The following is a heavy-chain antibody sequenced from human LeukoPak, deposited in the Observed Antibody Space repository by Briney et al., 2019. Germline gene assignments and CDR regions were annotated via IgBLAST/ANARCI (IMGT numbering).Heavy chain of an antibody. CDR3: ARGSADYGMIVVVTFDY. CDR2: IYTSGST. D-gene: IGHD3-22*01. J-gene: IGHJ4*02. CDR1: GGSISSYY. Sequence: SETLSLTCTVSGGSISSYYWSWIRQPPGKGLEWIGYIYTSGSTNYNPSLKSRVTILVDTSKNQFSLKLSSVTAADTAVYYCARGSADYGMIVVVTFDYWGQGTLVTVSS. V-gene: IGHV4-4*09.